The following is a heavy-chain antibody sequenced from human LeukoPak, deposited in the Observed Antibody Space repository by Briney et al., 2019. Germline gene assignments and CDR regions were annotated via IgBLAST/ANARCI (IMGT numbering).Heavy chain of an antibody. CDR2: INTNTGNP. Sequence: ASVKVSCKASGYTFTSYAMNWVRQAPGQGLEWMGWINTNTGNPTYAQGFTGRFVFSLDTSVSTAYLQISSLKAEDTAVYYCTRVLWFGELLWFDYWGQGTLVTVSS. V-gene: IGHV7-4-1*02. D-gene: IGHD3-10*01. J-gene: IGHJ4*02. CDR3: TRVLWFGELLWFDY. CDR1: GYTFTSYA.